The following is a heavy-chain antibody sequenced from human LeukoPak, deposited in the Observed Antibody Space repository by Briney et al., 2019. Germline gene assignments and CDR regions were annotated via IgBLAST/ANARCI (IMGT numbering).Heavy chain of an antibody. J-gene: IGHJ5*02. CDR2: ISAYNGNT. D-gene: IGHD3-9*01. V-gene: IGHV1-18*01. CDR1: GYTFTSYG. CDR3: ARADYDTMTRRSPWFDP. Sequence: ASVKVSCKASGYTFTSYGISWVRQAPGQGLEWMGWISAYNGNTNYAQKLQGRVTMTTDISTSTAYMELRSLRSDDTAVYYRARADYDTMTRRSPWFDPWGQGTLVTVSS.